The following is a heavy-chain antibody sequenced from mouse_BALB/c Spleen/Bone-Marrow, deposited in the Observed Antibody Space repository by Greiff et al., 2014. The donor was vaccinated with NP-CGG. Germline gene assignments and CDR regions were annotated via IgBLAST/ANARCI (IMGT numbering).Heavy chain of an antibody. V-gene: IGHV5-17*02. J-gene: IGHJ4*01. CDR3: ARSGIGYYYGSNSYAMDY. CDR1: GFTFSSFG. Sequence: EVMLEESGGGLVQPGGSRKLSCAASGFTFSSFGMHWVRQAPEKGLEWVAYISSGSSTIYYADTVKGRFTISRDNPKNTLFLQMTSLRSEDTAMYYCARSGIGYYYGSNSYAMDYWGQGTSVTVSS. CDR2: ISSGSSTI. D-gene: IGHD1-1*01.